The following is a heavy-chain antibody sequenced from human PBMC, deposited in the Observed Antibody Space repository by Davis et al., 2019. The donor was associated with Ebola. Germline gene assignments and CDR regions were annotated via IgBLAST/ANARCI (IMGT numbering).Heavy chain of an antibody. J-gene: IGHJ4*02. Sequence: GGSLRLSCAASGFTWVRQAPGKGLEWVSSISSSSSYIYYADSVKGRFTISRDNAKNSLYLQMNSLRAEDTAVYYCAKDGSYYDFDYWGQGTLVTVSS. V-gene: IGHV3-21*04. D-gene: IGHD1-26*01. CDR3: AKDGSYYDFDY. CDR1: GFT. CDR2: ISSSSSYI.